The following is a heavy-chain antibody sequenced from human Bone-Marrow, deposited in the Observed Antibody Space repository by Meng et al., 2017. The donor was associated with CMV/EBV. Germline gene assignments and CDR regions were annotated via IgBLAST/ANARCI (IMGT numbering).Heavy chain of an antibody. D-gene: IGHD3-3*01. J-gene: IGHJ4*02. CDR3: ARDLYYDFWSGYYRGTTGFDY. CDR1: FSGYY. Sequence: FSGYYWSWLRQPPGKGLEWIGEINHSGSTNYNPSLKSRVTISVDTSKNQFSLKLSSVTAADTAVYYCARDLYYDFWSGYYRGTTGFDYWGQGTLVTVSS. CDR2: INHSGST. V-gene: IGHV4-34*01.